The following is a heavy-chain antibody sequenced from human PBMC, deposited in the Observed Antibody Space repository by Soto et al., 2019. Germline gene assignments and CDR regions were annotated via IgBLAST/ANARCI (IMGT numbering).Heavy chain of an antibody. CDR3: ARAVGDGWGWYDAFDI. CDR1: GGTFSSYA. V-gene: IGHV1-69*13. D-gene: IGHD1-26*01. CDR2: IIPIFGTA. J-gene: IGHJ3*02. Sequence: SVKVSCKASGGTFSSYAISWVRQAPGQGLEWMGGIIPIFGTANYAQKFQGRVTITADESTSTAYMELSSLRSEDTAVYYCARAVGDGWGWYDAFDIWGQGTMVTVSS.